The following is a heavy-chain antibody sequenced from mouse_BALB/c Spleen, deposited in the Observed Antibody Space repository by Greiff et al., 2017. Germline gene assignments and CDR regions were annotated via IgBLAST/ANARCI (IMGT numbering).Heavy chain of an antibody. Sequence: VQLKESGAELVKPGASVKLSCTASGFNIKDTYMHWVKQRPEQGLEWIGRIDPANGNTKYDPKFQGKATITADTSSNTAYLQLSSLTSEDTAVYYCARGGNWYFDVWGAGTTVTVSS. CDR1: GFNIKDTY. J-gene: IGHJ1*01. CDR2: IDPANGNT. V-gene: IGHV14-3*02. CDR3: ARGGNWYFDV.